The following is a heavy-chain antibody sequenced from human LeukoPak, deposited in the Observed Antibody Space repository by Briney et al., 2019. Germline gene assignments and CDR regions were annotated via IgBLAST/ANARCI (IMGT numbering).Heavy chain of an antibody. D-gene: IGHD2-21*01. J-gene: IGHJ4*02. CDR1: GFTFSSYG. Sequence: GGSLRLSXAASGFTFSSYGMHWVRQAPGKGLEWVALIRYDGSNKYYADSVKGRFTISRDNSKNTLYLQMNSLRAEDTAVYYCAKVYLSQSPFDYWGQGTLVTVSS. CDR3: AKVYLSQSPFDY. CDR2: IRYDGSNK. V-gene: IGHV3-30*02.